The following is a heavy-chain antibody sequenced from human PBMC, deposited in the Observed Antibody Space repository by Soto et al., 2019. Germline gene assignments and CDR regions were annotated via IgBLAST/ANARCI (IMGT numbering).Heavy chain of an antibody. CDR3: VSARITIYGRTKLYYLDY. J-gene: IGHJ4*02. V-gene: IGHV4-39*01. D-gene: IGHD3-3*01. Sequence: QLQLQESGPGLVKPSETLSLTCTVSSVSITDTSYYWGWIRQPPGKGLGWMGSIYYSGTTYNNPSRTSRVTLSVDTSMNQFSLKLSSVTAANTDVYYCVSARITIYGRTKLYYLDYWGQGTLVTVSS. CDR1: SVSITDTSYY. CDR2: IYYSGTT.